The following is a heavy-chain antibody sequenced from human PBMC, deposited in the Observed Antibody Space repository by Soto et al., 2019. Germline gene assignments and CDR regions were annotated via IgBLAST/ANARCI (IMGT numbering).Heavy chain of an antibody. CDR3: ARDDEGGSYCDLGY. D-gene: IGHD3-10*01. V-gene: IGHV3-30-3*01. CDR2: ILHDGNNK. Sequence: QVQLVESGGGVVQPGRSLRLSCAASGFTFSNYIMHWVRQAPGKGLDWVAIILHDGNNKYYADSVKGRFTISRDNSKNTLYLQMNSLRTEDTAIYYCARDDEGGSYCDLGYWGQGTLVTVSS. CDR1: GFTFSNYI. J-gene: IGHJ4*02.